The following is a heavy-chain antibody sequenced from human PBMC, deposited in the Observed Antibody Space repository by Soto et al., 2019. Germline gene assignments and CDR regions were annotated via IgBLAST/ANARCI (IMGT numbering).Heavy chain of an antibody. D-gene: IGHD2-2*01. CDR2: ISYDGSNK. CDR3: AKDLVSMVVPAAMLYDA. V-gene: IGHV3-30*18. CDR1: GFTFSSYG. Sequence: QVQLVESGGGVVQPGRSLRLSCAASGFTFSSYGMHWVRQAPGKGLVWVAVISYDGSNKYYADSVKGRFTISRDNSKNTLYLQMNSLRAEDTAVYYCAKDLVSMVVPAAMLYDAWGQGTLVTVSS. J-gene: IGHJ5*02.